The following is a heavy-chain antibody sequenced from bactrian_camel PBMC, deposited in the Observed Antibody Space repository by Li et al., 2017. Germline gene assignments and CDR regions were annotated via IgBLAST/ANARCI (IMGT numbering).Heavy chain of an antibody. CDR3: AAPRSPDSPCTVRATGNFDY. V-gene: IGHV3S55*01. J-gene: IGHJ4*01. CDR2: ARKDGST. D-gene: IGHD6*01. Sequence: QVQLVESGGGSVQAGGSLRLSCAISPSTAGSACLGWFRQAPGKEREGVATARKDGSTIYADSVKGRFTISKDNAKNILYLEMNALKPEDTAMYHCAAPRSPDSPCTVRATGNFDYWGQGTQVTVS. CDR1: PSTAGSAC.